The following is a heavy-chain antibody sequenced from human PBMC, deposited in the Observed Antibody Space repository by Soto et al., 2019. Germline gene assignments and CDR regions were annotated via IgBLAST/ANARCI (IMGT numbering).Heavy chain of an antibody. Sequence: SVKVSCKTSGFTFTNSAVQWVRQARGQRLGWIGWIIVASGRTNYAREVQERVTISRDTSTATAYMELSGLRSEDTAVYYCVAELYSGGGCCSFDFWGQGTMVTVSS. CDR3: VAELYSGGGCCSFDF. V-gene: IGHV1-58*01. J-gene: IGHJ3*01. CDR1: GFTFTNSA. D-gene: IGHD2-21*02. CDR2: IIVASGRT.